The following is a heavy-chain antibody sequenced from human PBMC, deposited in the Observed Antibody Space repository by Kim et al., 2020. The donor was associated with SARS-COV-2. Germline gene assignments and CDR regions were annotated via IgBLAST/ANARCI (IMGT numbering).Heavy chain of an antibody. Sequence: ASVKVSCKASGYSFTNYAITWVRQAPGQGLEWMGWISPYNGDIKYTQRLQNRLTMTIDTSTWTAYMELRSLTSDDTAVYYCARVWDYGSRGDHFDYWGQGSLVTVSS. CDR1: GYSFTNYA. J-gene: IGHJ4*01. CDR3: ARVWDYGSRGDHFDY. CDR2: ISPYNGDI. V-gene: IGHV1-18*01. D-gene: IGHD3-10*01.